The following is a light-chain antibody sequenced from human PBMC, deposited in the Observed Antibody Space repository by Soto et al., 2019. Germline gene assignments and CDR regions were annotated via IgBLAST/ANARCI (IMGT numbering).Light chain of an antibody. V-gene: IGLV4-69*01. J-gene: IGLJ2*01. CDR2: VNTDGSH. CDR3: QTWGTGTHVV. Sequence: QSVLTQSPSASASLGASVKLTCTLSSGHSNFAIAWLQQQPDRGPRYLMKVNTDGSHDKGDGIPDRFSGSTSGAERYLTISSLQSEDEADYYCQTWGTGTHVVLGGGTQLTVL. CDR1: SGHSNFA.